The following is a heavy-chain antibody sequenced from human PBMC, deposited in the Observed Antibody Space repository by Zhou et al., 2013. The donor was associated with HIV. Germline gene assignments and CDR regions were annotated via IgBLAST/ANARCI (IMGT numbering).Heavy chain of an antibody. CDR1: GYTFTGYY. CDR2: INPNSGGT. CDR3: AQGQQLDTGWLKDVEYFQL. V-gene: IGHV1-2*02. J-gene: IGHJ1*01. D-gene: IGHD6-13*01. Sequence: QVQLVQSGAEVTKPGASVTVSCKTSGYTFTGYYMHWVRQAPGQGLEWMGWINPNSGGTKTAQKFQGRVTMTRDTSISTAYMELSRLTSDDTAVYYCAQGQQLDTGWLKDVEYFQLWGQGTLVTVSS.